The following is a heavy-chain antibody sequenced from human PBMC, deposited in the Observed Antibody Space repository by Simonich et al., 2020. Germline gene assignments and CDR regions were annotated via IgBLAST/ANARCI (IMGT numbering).Heavy chain of an antibody. CDR2: NNRDGSST. Sequence: EVQLVESGGGLVQPGGSLRLSCAASGFTFSSYWMHWVRQAPGKGVVGVSRNNRDGSSTNYADSGKGRFTISRDNAKNTLYLQMNSLRAEDTAVYYCAREAGDLWYFDLWGRGTLVTVSS. D-gene: IGHD7-27*01. CDR1: GFTFSSYW. CDR3: AREAGDLWYFDL. J-gene: IGHJ2*01. V-gene: IGHV3-74*01.